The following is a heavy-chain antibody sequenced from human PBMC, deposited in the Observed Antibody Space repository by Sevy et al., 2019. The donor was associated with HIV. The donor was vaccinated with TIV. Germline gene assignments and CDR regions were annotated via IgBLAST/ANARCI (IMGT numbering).Heavy chain of an antibody. CDR1: GRTFNNYA. V-gene: IGHV1-69*13. CDR2: IIPMLGTA. D-gene: IGHD6-13*01. J-gene: IGHJ4*02. CDR3: ARSISWYASFDY. Sequence: ASVKVSCKASGRTFNNYAISWVRQAPVQGLEWMGGIIPMLGTAYYVQKFQDRVTITADESTSTAYMELSSLRSEDTAVYYCARSISWYASFDYWGQGTLVTVSS.